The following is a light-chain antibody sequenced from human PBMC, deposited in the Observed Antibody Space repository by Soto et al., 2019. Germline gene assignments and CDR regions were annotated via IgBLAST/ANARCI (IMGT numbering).Light chain of an antibody. CDR1: QAVTSKF. CDR2: GAS. CDR3: HQRQRWPRT. V-gene: IGKV3-11*01. Sequence: EIVLTQAPGTLSLSPGDEATLSCKASQAVTSKFLAWYQQKPGQPPRLLILGASTRATGIADRFSGSGSGTDFTLTITSLEPEDFAFYYCHQRQRWPRTFGQGTKVDIK. J-gene: IGKJ1*01.